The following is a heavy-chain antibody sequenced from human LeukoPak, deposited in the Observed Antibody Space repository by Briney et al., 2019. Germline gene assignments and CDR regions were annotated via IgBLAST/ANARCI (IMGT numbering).Heavy chain of an antibody. V-gene: IGHV3-7*01. CDR3: ARERIAAAGTFGY. D-gene: IGHD6-13*01. Sequence: PGGSLRLSCAASGFTFSSYWMSWVRQAPGKGLEWVANIKQDGCEKYYVDSVKGRFTISRDNAKNSLYLQMNSLRAEDTAVYYCARERIAAAGTFGYWGQGTLVTVSS. CDR1: GFTFSSYW. J-gene: IGHJ4*02. CDR2: IKQDGCEK.